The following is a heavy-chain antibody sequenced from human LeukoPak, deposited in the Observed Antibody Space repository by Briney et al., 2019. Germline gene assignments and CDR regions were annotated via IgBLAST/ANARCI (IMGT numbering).Heavy chain of an antibody. CDR2: ISYDGSNK. CDR3: ARECSSPPYYYYGMDV. Sequence: GGSLRLSCAASGFTFSSYAMHWVRQAPGKGLEWVAVISYDGSNKYYADSVKGRFTISRDNSKNTLYLQMNSLRAEDAAVYYCARECSSPPYYYYGMDVWGQGTTVTVSS. D-gene: IGHD6-13*01. V-gene: IGHV3-30-3*01. J-gene: IGHJ6*02. CDR1: GFTFSSYA.